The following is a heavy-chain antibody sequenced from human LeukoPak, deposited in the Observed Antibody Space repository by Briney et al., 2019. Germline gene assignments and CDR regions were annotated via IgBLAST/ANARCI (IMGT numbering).Heavy chain of an antibody. D-gene: IGHD1-26*01. V-gene: IGHV3-66*01. Sequence: GGSLRLSCAASGFIVSSNYMSWVRQAPGKGLEWVSVIYSGGSTYYADSVKGRFTISRDNSKNTLYLQMNSLRAEDTAVYYCARMVTGSYLDYWGQGTLVTVSS. CDR3: ARMVTGSYLDY. J-gene: IGHJ4*02. CDR1: GFIVSSNY. CDR2: IYSGGST.